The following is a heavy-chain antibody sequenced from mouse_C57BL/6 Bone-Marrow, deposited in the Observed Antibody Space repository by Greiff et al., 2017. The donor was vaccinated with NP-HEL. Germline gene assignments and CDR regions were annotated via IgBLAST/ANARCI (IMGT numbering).Heavy chain of an antibody. V-gene: IGHV5-16*01. J-gene: IGHJ4*01. CDR2: INYDGSST. CDR3: ARSGYYAMDY. CDR1: GFTFSDYY. Sequence: EVKVVESEGGLVQPGSSMKLSCTASGFTFSDYYMAWVRQVPEKGLEWVANINYDGSSTYYLDSLKCRFIISSDNAKNILYLQMSSLKSEDTATYYCARSGYYAMDYWGQGTSVTVSS. D-gene: IGHD3-2*02.